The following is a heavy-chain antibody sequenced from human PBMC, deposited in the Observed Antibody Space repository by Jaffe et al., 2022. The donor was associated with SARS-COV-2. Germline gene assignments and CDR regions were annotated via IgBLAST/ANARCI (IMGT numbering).Heavy chain of an antibody. J-gene: IGHJ6*02. CDR1: GFTFSSYD. D-gene: IGHD1-7*01. CDR2: IGTAGDT. Sequence: EVQLVESGGGLVQPGGSLRLSCAASGFTFSSYDMHWVRQATGKGLEWVSAIGTAGDTYYPGSVKGRFTISRENAKNSLYLQMNSLRAGDTAVYYCARAGGTTSLYYYYGMDVWGQGTTVTVSS. CDR3: ARAGGTTSLYYYYGMDV. V-gene: IGHV3-13*01.